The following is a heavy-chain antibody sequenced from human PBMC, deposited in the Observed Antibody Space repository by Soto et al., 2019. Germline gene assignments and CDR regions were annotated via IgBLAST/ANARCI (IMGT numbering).Heavy chain of an antibody. D-gene: IGHD5-12*01. Sequence: SQTLSLTCAISGDGVSSNTASWNWIRQSPSRGLEWLGRTYLRSKWYNDYAVSVKSRIIINPDTSNNQFSLQLNSVTPEDTAVYFCAKGDNLGPKTGYAFDPWGQGIMATVSS. CDR2: TYLRSKWYN. CDR1: GDGVSSNTAS. V-gene: IGHV6-1*01. CDR3: AKGDNLGPKTGYAFDP. J-gene: IGHJ5*02.